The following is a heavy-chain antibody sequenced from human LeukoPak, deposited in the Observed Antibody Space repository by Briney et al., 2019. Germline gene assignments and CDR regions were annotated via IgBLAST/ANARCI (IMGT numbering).Heavy chain of an antibody. V-gene: IGHV4-39*07. J-gene: IGHJ4*02. CDR1: GGSISSSSYY. D-gene: IGHD5-24*01. Sequence: SETLSLTCTVSGGSISSSSYYWGWIRQPPGKGLEWIGSIYYSGSTYCNPSLKSRVTISVDTSKNQFSLKLSSVTAADTAVYYCAKSPWDGYNFDYWGQGTLVTVSS. CDR3: AKSPWDGYNFDY. CDR2: IYYSGST.